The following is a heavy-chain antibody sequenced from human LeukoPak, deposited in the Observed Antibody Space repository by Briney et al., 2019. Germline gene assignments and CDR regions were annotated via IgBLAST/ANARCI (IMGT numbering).Heavy chain of an antibody. CDR2: MSHDGSDK. V-gene: IGHV3-30*18. J-gene: IGHJ4*02. CDR1: GFTFGNYG. Sequence: PGGSLRLSCAASGFTFGNYGMHWVRQAPGKGLEWVAVMSHDGSDKYYADSVKGRFTISRDNSKNTLYLQMNSLRAEDTAVYYCAKSGPPHYSGSGTSPPCDYWGQGTLVTASS. D-gene: IGHD3-10*01. CDR3: AKSGPPHYSGSGTSPPCDY.